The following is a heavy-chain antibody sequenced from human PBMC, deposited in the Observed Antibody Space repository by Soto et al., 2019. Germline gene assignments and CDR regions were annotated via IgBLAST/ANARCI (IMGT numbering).Heavy chain of an antibody. D-gene: IGHD3-3*01. CDR3: ARVLFGRGNWFDP. V-gene: IGHV4-59*01. CDR2: IYYSGYT. J-gene: IGHJ5*02. Sequence: PSETLSLTCAVYGGSFSGYYWTWIRQPPGKGLEWIGYIYYSGYTNYNPSLKSRVTISVDTSKNQFSLKLSSVTAADTAVYYCARVLFGRGNWFDPWGQGTLVTVSS. CDR1: GGSFSGYY.